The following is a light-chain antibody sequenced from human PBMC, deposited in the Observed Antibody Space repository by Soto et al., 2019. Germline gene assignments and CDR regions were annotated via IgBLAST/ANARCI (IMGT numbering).Light chain of an antibody. CDR1: MTVSNF. V-gene: IGKV3-11*01. Sequence: DLTRSPSIQSLSQGERATLSCMLRMTVSNFLSWYQQKPGLAPRLLMYEISTRATGIPARFSGSGSGTDFTLAISSLEPEDFAVYYCLQRTHRRDTFGQGRRLEI. J-gene: IGKJ5*01. CDR2: EIS. CDR3: LQRTHRRDT.